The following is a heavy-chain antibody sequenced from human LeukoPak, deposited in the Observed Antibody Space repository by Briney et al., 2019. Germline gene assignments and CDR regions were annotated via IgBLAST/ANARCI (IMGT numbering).Heavy chain of an antibody. J-gene: IGHJ4*02. CDR2: IGSKAYGGTT. D-gene: IGHD4-17*01. CDR1: GFTFSRYS. Sequence: TGGSLRLSCAASGFTFSRYSMNWVRQAPGKGLDWVGVIGSKAYGGTTEYAASVKGRFTISRDDSKSIAYLQMISLKTEDTAVYYCTRGSYGDYVFDHWGQGTLVTVSS. CDR3: TRGSYGDYVFDH. V-gene: IGHV3-49*04.